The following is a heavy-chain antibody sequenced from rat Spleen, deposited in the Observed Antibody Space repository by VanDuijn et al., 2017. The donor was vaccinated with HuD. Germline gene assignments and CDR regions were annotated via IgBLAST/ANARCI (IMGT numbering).Heavy chain of an antibody. D-gene: IGHD1-11*01. CDR3: TTPRNYGGYWNFDF. Sequence: EVQVLESGGGLVQPGNSLKLSCATSGFTFTTAWMYWYRHFPEKRLEWVARIKAKSNNYATDYVESVKGRFTISRDDSKSSVYLQMNSLKEEDTATYYCTTPRNYGGYWNFDFWGPGTMVTVSS. CDR1: GFTFTTAW. V-gene: IGHV6-6*01. J-gene: IGHJ1*01. CDR2: IKAKSNNYAT.